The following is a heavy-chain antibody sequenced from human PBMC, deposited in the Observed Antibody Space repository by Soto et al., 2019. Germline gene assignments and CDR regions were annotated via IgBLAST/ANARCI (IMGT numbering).Heavy chain of an antibody. V-gene: IGHV1-2*04. D-gene: IGHD1-20*01. CDR2: INPNSGGT. CDR3: ARSNWNYGYYYMDV. Sequence: ASVKVSCTASGGTFSSYTISWVRQAPGQGLEWMGWINPNSGGTNYAQKFQGWVTMTRDTSISTAYMELSRLRSDDTAVYYCARSNWNYGYYYMDVWGKGTTVTVSS. CDR1: GGTFSSYT. J-gene: IGHJ6*03.